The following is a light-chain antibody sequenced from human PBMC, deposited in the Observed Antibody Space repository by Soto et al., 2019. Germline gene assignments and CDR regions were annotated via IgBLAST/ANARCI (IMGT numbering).Light chain of an antibody. CDR2: AVS. J-gene: IGLJ1*01. CDR1: SSDVGNYNF. CDR3: SSYSSTSTYV. Sequence: QSGLTQPPSVCGSPGQSITISCTGTSSDVGNYNFVSWYQQHPGKAPKLMIYAVSNRPSGVSIRFSGSKSGNTAYLTISGLQAEDEDDYYCSSYSSTSTYVFGAGTKVTV. V-gene: IGLV2-14*01.